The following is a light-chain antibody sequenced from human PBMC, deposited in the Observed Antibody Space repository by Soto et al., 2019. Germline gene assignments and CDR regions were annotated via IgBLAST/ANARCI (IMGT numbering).Light chain of an antibody. CDR3: QQYGSSPPRT. Sequence: EIVLTQSPGILSLSPGERATLSSRASQSVSNDFLAWYQQKPGQAPRLLINGASTRATDVPDRFSGSGSGADFTLSISRLEPEDFAVYYCQQYGSSPPRTFGQGTKVEMK. J-gene: IGKJ1*01. CDR1: QSVSNDF. V-gene: IGKV3-20*01. CDR2: GAS.